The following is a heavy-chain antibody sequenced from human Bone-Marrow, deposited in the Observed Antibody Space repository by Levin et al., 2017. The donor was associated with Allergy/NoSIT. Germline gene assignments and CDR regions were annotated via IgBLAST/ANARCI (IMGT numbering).Heavy chain of an antibody. J-gene: IGHJ3*01. Sequence: PGGSLRLSCTASGFTFSNYAMHWVRQSPDKRLEWVAGIRSDGNTKHYADSVMGRFTISRDNSKNTLFLQMNSLRVDDTALYYCAREYYDSSAYLKLDAFDVWGQGAMVTVSS. D-gene: IGHD3-22*01. V-gene: IGHV3-33*01. CDR2: IRSDGNTK. CDR3: AREYYDSSAYLKLDAFDV. CDR1: GFTFSNYA.